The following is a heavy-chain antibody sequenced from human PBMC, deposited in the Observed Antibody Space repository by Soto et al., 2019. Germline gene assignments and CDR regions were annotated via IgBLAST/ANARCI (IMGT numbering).Heavy chain of an antibody. J-gene: IGHJ5*02. CDR1: GYTFTRYY. CDR3: ARFYSSGWYLWFDP. CDR2: MNPNSGNT. Sequence: ASVKVSGKASGYTFTRYYINWVRQATGQGLEWMGWMNPNSGNTGYAQKFQGRVTMTRNTSISTAYMELSSLRSEDTAVYYCARFYSSGWYLWFDPWGQGTLVTVSS. D-gene: IGHD6-19*01. V-gene: IGHV1-8*01.